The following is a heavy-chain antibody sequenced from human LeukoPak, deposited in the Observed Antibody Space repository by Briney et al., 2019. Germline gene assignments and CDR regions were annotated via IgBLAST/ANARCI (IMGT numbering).Heavy chain of an antibody. CDR3: ARDLEVPGGYYYMDV. Sequence: GGSLRLSCAASGFTFSSYWMSWVRQAPGKGLEWVANINQDGSEKYYVDSVKGRFTISRDNAKNSLYLQMNSLRAEDTAVYYCARDLEVPGGYYYMDVWGKGTTVTISS. D-gene: IGHD1-1*01. J-gene: IGHJ6*03. CDR1: GFTFSSYW. CDR2: INQDGSEK. V-gene: IGHV3-7*01.